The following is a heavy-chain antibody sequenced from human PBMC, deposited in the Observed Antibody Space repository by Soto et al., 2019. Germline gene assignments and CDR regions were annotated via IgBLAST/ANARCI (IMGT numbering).Heavy chain of an antibody. Sequence: PSETLSLTCTVSGGSISSYYWSWIRQPAGKGLEWIGRIYTSGRTNYNPSLKSRVTMSVDTSKNQFSLKLSSVTAADTAVYYCARDGHAYYDFWSGSSYYYYGMDVWGQGTTVTVSS. D-gene: IGHD3-3*01. V-gene: IGHV4-4*07. CDR1: GGSISSYY. CDR2: IYTSGRT. J-gene: IGHJ6*02. CDR3: ARDGHAYYDFWSGSSYYYYGMDV.